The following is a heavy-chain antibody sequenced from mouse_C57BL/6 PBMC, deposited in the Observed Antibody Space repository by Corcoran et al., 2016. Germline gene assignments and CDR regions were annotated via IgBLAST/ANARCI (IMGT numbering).Heavy chain of an antibody. CDR3: AREDYYGSSYAAY. Sequence: EVQLQQSGPELVKPGASVKISCKASGYTFTDYYMSWVKQSHGKSLEWIGDINPNNGGTSYNQKFKGKATLTVDKSSSTAYMELRSLTSEDSAVYYCAREDYYGSSYAAYWGQGTLVTVSA. V-gene: IGHV1-26*01. CDR1: GYTFTDYY. D-gene: IGHD1-1*01. CDR2: INPNNGGT. J-gene: IGHJ3*01.